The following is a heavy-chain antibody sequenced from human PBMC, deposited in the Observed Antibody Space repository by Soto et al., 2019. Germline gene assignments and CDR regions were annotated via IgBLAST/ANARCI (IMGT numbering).Heavy chain of an antibody. J-gene: IGHJ6*02. V-gene: IGHV4-59*01. D-gene: IGHD3-10*01. CDR3: ARRVFWFGGGEDDYYYYYGMDV. Sequence: PSETLSLTCTVSGGSISSYYWSWIRQPPGKGLEWIGYIYYSGSTNYNPSLKSRVTISVDTSKNQFSLKLSSVTAADTAVYYCARRVFWFGGGEDDYYYYYGMDVWGQGTTVTVSS. CDR1: GGSISSYY. CDR2: IYYSGST.